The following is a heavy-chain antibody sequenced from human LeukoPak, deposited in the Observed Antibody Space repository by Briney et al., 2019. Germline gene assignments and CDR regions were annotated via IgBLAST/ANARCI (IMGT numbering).Heavy chain of an antibody. CDR1: GFTFSSYA. CDR3: AKSKTPYCSSTNCLMFDY. CDR2: ISGSGGGST. J-gene: IGHJ4*02. V-gene: IGHV3-23*01. D-gene: IGHD2-2*01. Sequence: PGGSLRPSCAASGFTFSSYAMSWVRQAPGKGLEWVSGISGSGGGSTYDADSVKGRFTISRDNSKNTLYLQMNSLRAEDTAVYYCAKSKTPYCSSTNCLMFDYWGQGALVTVSS.